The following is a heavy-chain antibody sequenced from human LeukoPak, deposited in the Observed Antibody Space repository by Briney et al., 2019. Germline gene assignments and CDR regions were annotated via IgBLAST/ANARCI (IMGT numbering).Heavy chain of an antibody. D-gene: IGHD3-10*01. CDR2: IIPIFGTA. V-gene: IGHV1-69*05. J-gene: IGHJ4*02. Sequence: GASVKVSCKASGYTFTSYAISWVRQAPGQGLEWMGGIIPIFGTANYAQKFQGRVTITTDESTSTAYMELSSLRSEDTAVYYCASRLYYYGSGSYDYFDYWGQGTLVTVSS. CDR3: ASRLYYYGSGSYDYFDY. CDR1: GYTFTSYA.